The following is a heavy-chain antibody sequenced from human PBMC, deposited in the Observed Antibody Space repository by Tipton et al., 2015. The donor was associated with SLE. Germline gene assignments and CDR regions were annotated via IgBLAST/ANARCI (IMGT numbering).Heavy chain of an antibody. V-gene: IGHV4-59*11. CDR1: GGSISSHY. CDR3: ARSDYYDSSGYYSYAFDI. J-gene: IGHJ3*02. CDR2: IYNSGSG. Sequence: TLSLTCTVSGGSISSHYWSWIRQPPGKGLEWIGYIYNSGSGNYNPSLKSRVTISVDTSKNQFSLKLSSVSAADTAVDYCARSDYYDSSGYYSYAFDIWGQGTMVTVSS. D-gene: IGHD3-22*01.